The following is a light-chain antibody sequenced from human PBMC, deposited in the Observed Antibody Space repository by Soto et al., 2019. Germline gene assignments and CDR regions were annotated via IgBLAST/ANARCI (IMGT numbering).Light chain of an antibody. V-gene: IGKV1-17*01. CDR2: AAS. CDR3: LQHNTYPFT. J-gene: IGKJ2*01. CDR1: QGIRNG. Sequence: DIQMTQSPSSLSASVGDRVTITCRASQGIRNGLGWYQQKPGKAPKRLIYAASSLQSGVPSRFSGSGSGTEFTLTVSSLQPEDFATYYCLQHNTYPFTFGRGTKLEIK.